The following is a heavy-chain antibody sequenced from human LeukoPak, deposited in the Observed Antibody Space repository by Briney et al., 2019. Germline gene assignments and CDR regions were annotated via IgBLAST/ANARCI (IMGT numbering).Heavy chain of an antibody. CDR2: MNPNTGNT. CDR3: ARDLGIAAAGTYNWFDP. D-gene: IGHD6-13*01. Sequence: ASVKVSCKASGYTFTTYDIHWVRQAAGQGLEWMGWMNPNTGNTGYVQNFQGRVTMTRDTSISTVYMELSSLRSEDTAVYYCARDLGIAAAGTYNWFDPWGLGTLVTVSS. V-gene: IGHV1-8*02. CDR1: GYTFTTYD. J-gene: IGHJ5*02.